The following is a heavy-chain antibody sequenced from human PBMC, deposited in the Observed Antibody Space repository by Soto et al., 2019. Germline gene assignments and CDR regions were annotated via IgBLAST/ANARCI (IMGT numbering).Heavy chain of an antibody. CDR2: INPNSGGT. J-gene: IGHJ6*02. CDR3: ARDQSPSSGWPGMDV. Sequence: ASVKVSCKASGYTFTDYYMHWVRQAPGQGLEWMGWINPNSGGTNYAQKFQGRVTMTRDTSISTAYMELNRLRSDDTAVYYCARDQSPSSGWPGMDVWGQGTTVTVSS. D-gene: IGHD6-19*01. V-gene: IGHV1-2*02. CDR1: GYTFTDYY.